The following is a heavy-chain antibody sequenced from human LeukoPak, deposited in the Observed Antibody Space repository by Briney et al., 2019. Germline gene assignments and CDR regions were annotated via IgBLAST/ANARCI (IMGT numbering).Heavy chain of an antibody. D-gene: IGHD5-18*01. V-gene: IGHV1-69*13. J-gene: IGHJ4*02. Sequence: GDSVKVSCKASGGTFSSYAISWVRQAPGQGLEWMGGIIPIFGTANYAQKFQGRVTITADESTSTAYMELSSLRSEDTAVYYCARDLRGLHLDWGQGTLVTVSS. CDR1: GGTFSSYA. CDR2: IIPIFGTA. CDR3: ARDLRGLHLD.